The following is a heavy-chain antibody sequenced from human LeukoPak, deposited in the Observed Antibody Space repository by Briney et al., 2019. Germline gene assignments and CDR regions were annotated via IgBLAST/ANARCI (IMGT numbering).Heavy chain of an antibody. J-gene: IGHJ6*04. CDR2: IWYDGSNK. V-gene: IGHV3-33*01. Sequence: GGSLRLSCAASGFTFSSLDVHWVRQAPGKGLEWVAVIWYDGSNKYHADSVKGRFTISRDNSKNTVYLQMNSLRAEDTAVYYCARDTPNSFNGMDVWGKGTTVTVSS. CDR1: GFTFSSLD. CDR3: ARDTPNSFNGMDV. D-gene: IGHD2-21*01.